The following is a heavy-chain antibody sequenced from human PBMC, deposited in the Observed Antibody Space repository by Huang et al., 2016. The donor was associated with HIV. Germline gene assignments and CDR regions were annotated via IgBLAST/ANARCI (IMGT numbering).Heavy chain of an antibody. CDR3: ASQHIGAAATWF. D-gene: IGHD6-13*01. CDR1: GDFISSTNYY. J-gene: IGHJ4*02. CDR2: VYESGST. V-gene: IGHV4-39*01. Sequence: QLQLQESGPGQVKPSKTLSLNCTVSGDFISSTNYYWGWIRQSPGKGLEWVGSVYESGSTNYNPALKSRVTLSVDTSRNQFSLRLNSVTAADTAVYYCASQHIGAAATWFWGRGTQVAVSS.